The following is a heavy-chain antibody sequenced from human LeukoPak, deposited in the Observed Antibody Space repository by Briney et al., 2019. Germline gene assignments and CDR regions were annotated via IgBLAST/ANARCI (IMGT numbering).Heavy chain of an antibody. J-gene: IGHJ4*02. V-gene: IGHV1-18*01. Sequence: ASVTVSCKASGYTFTSYDINWVRQAPGQGLEWMGWISAYNGNTNYAQKLQGRVTMTTDTSTSTAYMELRSLRSDDTAVYYCARDVANVMITFGGVIGRYFDYWGQGTLVTVSS. CDR1: GYTFTSYD. CDR2: ISAYNGNT. CDR3: ARDVANVMITFGGVIGRYFDY. D-gene: IGHD3-16*02.